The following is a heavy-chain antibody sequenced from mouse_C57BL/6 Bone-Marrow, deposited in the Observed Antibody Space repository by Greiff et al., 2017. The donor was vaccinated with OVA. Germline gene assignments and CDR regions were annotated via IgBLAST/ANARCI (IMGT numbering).Heavy chain of an antibody. D-gene: IGHD2-5*01. V-gene: IGHV1-18*01. CDR2: INPNNGGT. CDR1: GYTFTDYN. CDR3: ARGDSNSWFAY. J-gene: IGHJ3*01. Sequence: VQLKESGPELVKPGASVKIPCKASGYTFTDYNMDWVKQSHGKSLEWIGDINPNNGGTIYNQKFKGKATLTVDKSSSTAYMELRSLTSEDTAVYYCARGDSNSWFAYWGQGTLVTVSA.